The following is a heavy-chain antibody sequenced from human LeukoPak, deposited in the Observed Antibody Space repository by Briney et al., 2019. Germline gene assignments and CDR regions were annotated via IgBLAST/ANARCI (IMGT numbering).Heavy chain of an antibody. D-gene: IGHD2-2*01. Sequence: PGGSLRLSCAASGFTFSDYYMSWIRQAPGKGLEWVSYISSSGSTIYYADSVKGRFTISRDNAKNSLYLQMNSLRAEDTAVYYCARDHGVVPAAAYYYYGMDVWGQGTTVTVSS. CDR2: ISSSGSTI. V-gene: IGHV3-11*01. CDR1: GFTFSDYY. J-gene: IGHJ6*02. CDR3: ARDHGVVPAAAYYYYGMDV.